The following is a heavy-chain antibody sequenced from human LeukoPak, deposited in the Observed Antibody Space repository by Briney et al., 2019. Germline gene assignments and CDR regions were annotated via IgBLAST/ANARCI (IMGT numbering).Heavy chain of an antibody. Sequence: GASVKVSCKASGGTSSSYAISWVRQAPGQGLEWMGGIIPIFGTANYAQKFQGRVTITADESTSTAYMELSSLRSEDTAVYYCATTEVVAAIINYYYYGMDVWGQGTTVTVSS. J-gene: IGHJ6*02. CDR3: ATTEVVAAIINYYYYGMDV. CDR2: IIPIFGTA. V-gene: IGHV1-69*13. CDR1: GGTSSSYA. D-gene: IGHD2-15*01.